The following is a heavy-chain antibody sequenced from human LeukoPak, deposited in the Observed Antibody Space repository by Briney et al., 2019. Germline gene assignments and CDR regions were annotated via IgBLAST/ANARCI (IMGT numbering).Heavy chain of an antibody. CDR3: ARVKTYYDISKDAFDI. CDR2: IYYSGST. CDR1: SGSISGYY. J-gene: IGHJ3*02. Sequence: TSETLSLPCTLSSGSISGYYWSWIRQPPGKGLEWIGYIYYSGSTNYNPSLKSRVTISVDTSKNQFSLKLSSVTAADTAVYYCARVKTYYDISKDAFDIWGQGTMVTVSS. V-gene: IGHV4-59*01. D-gene: IGHD3-22*01.